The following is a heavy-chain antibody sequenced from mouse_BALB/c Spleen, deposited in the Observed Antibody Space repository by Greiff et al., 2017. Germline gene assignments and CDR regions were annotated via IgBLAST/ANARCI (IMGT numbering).Heavy chain of an antibody. CDR1: GFSLTGYG. CDR2: IWGDGST. V-gene: IGHV2-6-7*01. CDR3: ARGEGDYDDDPFAY. D-gene: IGHD2-4*01. J-gene: IGHJ3*01. Sequence: VQLQQSGPGLVAPSQSLSITCTVSGFSLTGYGVNWVRQPPGKGLEWLGMIWGDGSTDYNSALKSRLSISKDNSKSQVFLKMNSLQTDDTARYYCARGEGDYDDDPFAYWGQGTLVTVSA.